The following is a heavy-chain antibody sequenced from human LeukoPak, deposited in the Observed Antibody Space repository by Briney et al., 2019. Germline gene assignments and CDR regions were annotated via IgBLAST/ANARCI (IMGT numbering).Heavy chain of an antibody. J-gene: IGHJ4*02. CDR1: RFTFSSYG. D-gene: IGHD3-10*01. CDR2: IRYDGSNK. Sequence: GGSLRLSCAASRFTFSSYGMHWVRQAPGKGLEWVAFIRYDGSNKYYADSVKGRFTISRDNSKNTLYLQMNSLRAEDTAVYYCAKYPENAGYFDYWGQGTLVTVSS. CDR3: AKYPENAGYFDY. V-gene: IGHV3-30*02.